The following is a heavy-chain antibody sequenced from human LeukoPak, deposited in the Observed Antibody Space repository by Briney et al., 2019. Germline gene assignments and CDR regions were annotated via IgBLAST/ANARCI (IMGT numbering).Heavy chain of an antibody. CDR1: GGPISSDY. CDR2: IYSSGSP. D-gene: IGHD3-3*01. CDR3: ARRLWSGPFDY. Sequence: SETLSLTCNVSGGPISSDYWSWIRQPPGKGLEWIGFIYSSGSPTHNPSLESRVTISVDTSKNQFSVKLTSVTATDSAVYYCARRLWSGPFDYWGQGALVTVFS. V-gene: IGHV4-4*09. J-gene: IGHJ4*02.